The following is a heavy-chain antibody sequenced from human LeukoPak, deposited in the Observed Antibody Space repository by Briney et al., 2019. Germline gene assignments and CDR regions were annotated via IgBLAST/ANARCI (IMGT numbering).Heavy chain of an antibody. D-gene: IGHD6-13*01. Sequence: GGSLRLSCAASGFTFSSFWMAWVRQAPGKGLEWVANIKQDGTQKYYVDSVKGRFTISRDNAKNSVDLQMNSLRAEDTAVYYCARIGYSSSLDCWGQGTLVTVSS. CDR2: IKQDGTQK. V-gene: IGHV3-7*05. J-gene: IGHJ4*02. CDR3: ARIGYSSSLDC. CDR1: GFTFSSFW.